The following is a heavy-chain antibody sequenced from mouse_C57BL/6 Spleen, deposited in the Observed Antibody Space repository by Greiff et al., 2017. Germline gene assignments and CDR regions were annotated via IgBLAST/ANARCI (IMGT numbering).Heavy chain of an antibody. CDR3: ARNRGIYDGYYEAMDY. J-gene: IGHJ4*01. D-gene: IGHD2-3*01. Sequence: VKLMESGPGLVQPSQSLSITCTVSGFSLTSYGVHWVRQSPGKGLEWLGVVWGGGSTDYNAAFISRLIISKDNSKSQVFFKMNSLQADDTAIYYCARNRGIYDGYYEAMDYWGQGTSVTVSS. CDR1: GFSLTSYG. V-gene: IGHV2-2*01. CDR2: VWGGGST.